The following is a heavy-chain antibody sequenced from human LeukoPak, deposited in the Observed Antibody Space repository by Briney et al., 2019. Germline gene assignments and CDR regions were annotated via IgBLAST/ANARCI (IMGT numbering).Heavy chain of an antibody. V-gene: IGHV4-30-2*01. J-gene: IGHJ4*02. Sequence: SQTLSLTCTVSGGSISSGGYYWSWIRQPPGKGLEWIGYIYHSGSTYYNPSLKSRVTISVDRSKNQFSLKLSSVTAADTAVYYCARVLIAAAGHYYFDYWGQGTPVTVSS. CDR3: ARVLIAAAGHYYFDY. CDR1: GGSISSGGYY. D-gene: IGHD6-13*01. CDR2: IYHSGST.